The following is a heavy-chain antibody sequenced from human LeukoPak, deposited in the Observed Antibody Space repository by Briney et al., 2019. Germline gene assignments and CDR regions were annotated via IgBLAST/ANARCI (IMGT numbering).Heavy chain of an antibody. CDR2: IYHSGST. D-gene: IGHD4-17*01. CDR3: ARLGMTTVTRPPPLFDY. J-gene: IGHJ4*02. V-gene: IGHV4-38-2*01. CDR1: GYSISSGNY. Sequence: PSETLSLTCAVSGYSISSGNYWGWIRQPPGKGLEWIGSIYHSGSTYYNPSLNSRVTISVDTSKTQFSLKLSSVTAADTAVYDCARLGMTTVTRPPPLFDYWGQGTLVTVSS.